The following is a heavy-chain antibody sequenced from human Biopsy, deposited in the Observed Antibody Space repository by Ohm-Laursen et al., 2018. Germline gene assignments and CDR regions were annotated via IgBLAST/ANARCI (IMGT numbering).Heavy chain of an antibody. D-gene: IGHD4-17*01. CDR1: GYPFITYG. V-gene: IGHV1-18*01. CDR2: ISAYNGHT. Sequence: ASVTVSCKASGYPFITYGISWVRQAPGQGLEWMVWISAYNGHTKFARKFQDRVTMTTDTSTTTAYMDLRSLRSDDTAVYYCARDPHGEGRDYGSYFDYWGQGTLVTVSS. J-gene: IGHJ4*02. CDR3: ARDPHGEGRDYGSYFDY.